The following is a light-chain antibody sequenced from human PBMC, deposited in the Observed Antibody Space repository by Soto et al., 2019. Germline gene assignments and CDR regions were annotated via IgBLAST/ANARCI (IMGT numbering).Light chain of an antibody. J-gene: IGKJ1*01. CDR3: QQSYKTPRT. Sequence: AIRMTQSPSSLSASTGDRVTITCRASQGISSYLAWYQQKPGKAPKLLIYAASTLQSGVPSRFSGSGSGTDFILTISSLQPEDFATYYCQQSYKTPRTFGQGTKVDIK. V-gene: IGKV1-8*01. CDR1: QGISSY. CDR2: AAS.